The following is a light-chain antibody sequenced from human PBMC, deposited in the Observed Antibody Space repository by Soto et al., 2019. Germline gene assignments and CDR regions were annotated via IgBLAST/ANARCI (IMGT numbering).Light chain of an antibody. CDR3: CSYACDYILV. CDR1: SSDVGGFDY. Sequence: QLVLTQPRSVSGSPGQSVTIAGSGTSSDVGGFDYVSWFQQYPGKAPKVMIYDVNKRPSGVPDRFSGFKSGNTALLTISWRRDEVEADYLCCSYACDYILVVGGWPKLTVL. V-gene: IGLV2-11*01. J-gene: IGLJ2*01. CDR2: DVN.